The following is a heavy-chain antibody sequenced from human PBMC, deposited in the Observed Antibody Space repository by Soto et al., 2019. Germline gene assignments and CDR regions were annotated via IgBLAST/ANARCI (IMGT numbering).Heavy chain of an antibody. V-gene: IGHV3-23*01. J-gene: IGHJ4*02. Sequence: EMQVLESGGGLVQPGGSLRLSCAASGFTFSRYGMNWVRQAPGKGLEGVSGIRSDGDTTYNANSVEGRFTVSRDTSKNTVDLQMNSLRAEDTAVYYCAKGKGVGGTPDGANCWGQGTLVTVSS. CDR2: IRSDGDTT. CDR3: AKGKGVGGTPDGANC. D-gene: IGHD1-26*01. CDR1: GFTFSRYG.